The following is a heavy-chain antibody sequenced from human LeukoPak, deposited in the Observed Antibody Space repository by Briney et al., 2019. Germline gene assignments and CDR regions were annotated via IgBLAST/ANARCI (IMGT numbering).Heavy chain of an antibody. V-gene: IGHV5-51*01. D-gene: IGHD5-18*01. Sequence: GESLKISCKGSGYSFNTYWVGWVRQMPGKGLEWMGIIYPGDSDTRYSPSFEGQVTISPDKSITTAYLQWSSLKASDTAMYYCASALEGYTYGYGAFDIWGQGTMVTVSS. CDR3: ASALEGYTYGYGAFDI. CDR2: IYPGDSDT. J-gene: IGHJ3*02. CDR1: GYSFNTYW.